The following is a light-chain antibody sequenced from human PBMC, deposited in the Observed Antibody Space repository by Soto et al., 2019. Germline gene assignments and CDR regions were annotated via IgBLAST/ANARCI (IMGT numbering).Light chain of an antibody. CDR1: QGISVW. Sequence: DTQMTQSPAAVSAAVGDTVTITCRPSQGISVWLAWYPLRPGQAPKLLIYAASSLQSGVSSRFSGSGSGTDFTLTISSLQPEDSATYYCQQSYSLPYTFGQGTMVDIK. V-gene: IGKV1-12*01. J-gene: IGKJ2*01. CDR3: QQSYSLPYT. CDR2: AAS.